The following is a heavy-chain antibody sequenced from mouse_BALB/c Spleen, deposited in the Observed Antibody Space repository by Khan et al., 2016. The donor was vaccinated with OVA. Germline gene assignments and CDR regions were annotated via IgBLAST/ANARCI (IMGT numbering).Heavy chain of an antibody. V-gene: IGHV3-2*02. J-gene: IGHJ3*01. CDR3: VRGRAY. CDR2: INYSGGT. D-gene: IGHD3-3*01. Sequence: EVQLQESGPGLVKPSQSLSLTCTVTGYSITSDYAWNWIRQFPGNKLEWMGYINYSGGTSYTPSLKSRISITRDTSKNPFFLQLNSLTTEDTATYYCVRGRAYWGQGTLVTVSA. CDR1: GYSITSDYA.